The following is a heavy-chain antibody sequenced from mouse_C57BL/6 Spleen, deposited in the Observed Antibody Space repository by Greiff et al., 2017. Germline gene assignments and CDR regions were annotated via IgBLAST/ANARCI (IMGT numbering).Heavy chain of an antibody. V-gene: IGHV5-12*01. J-gene: IGHJ1*03. CDR2: ISNGGGST. Sequence: EVQGVESGGGLVQPGGSLKLSCAASGFTFSDYYMYWVRQTPEKRLEWVAYISNGGGSTYYPDTVKGRFTISRDNAKNTLYLQMSRLKSEDTAMYYCARRPYGSSYSYFDVWGTGTTVTVSS. CDR3: ARRPYGSSYSYFDV. CDR1: GFTFSDYY. D-gene: IGHD1-1*01.